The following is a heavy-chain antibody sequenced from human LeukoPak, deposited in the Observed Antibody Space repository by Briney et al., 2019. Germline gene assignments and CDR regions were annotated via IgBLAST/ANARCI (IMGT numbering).Heavy chain of an antibody. CDR3: ARGSPGGVAAAGDDAFDI. J-gene: IGHJ3*02. V-gene: IGHV4-39*07. CDR2: IYYSGST. CDR1: GGSISSSSYY. D-gene: IGHD6-13*01. Sequence: SETLSLTCTVSGGSISSSSYYWGWIRQPPGKGLEWIGSIYYSGSTYYNPSLKSRVTISVDTSKNQFSLKLSSVTAADTAVYYCARGSPGGVAAAGDDAFDIWGQGTMVTVSS.